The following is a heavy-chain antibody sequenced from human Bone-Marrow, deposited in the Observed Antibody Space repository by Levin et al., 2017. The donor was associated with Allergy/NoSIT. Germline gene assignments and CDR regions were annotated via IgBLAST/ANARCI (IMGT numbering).Heavy chain of an antibody. CDR3: AGRGGVITPPFEF. V-gene: IGHV1-18*01. D-gene: IGHD2/OR15-2a*01. CDR2: ISTYNDDR. CDR1: SSPFPLSF. Sequence: ASVPVSFPSSSSPFPLSFLLFFLPSPFPGLAWLGWISTYNDDRKYAQKFKGRVTMTTDTSTSTAYMELRSLRSDDTAGYYCAGRGGVITPPFEFWGQGTLVTFSS. J-gene: IGHJ4*02.